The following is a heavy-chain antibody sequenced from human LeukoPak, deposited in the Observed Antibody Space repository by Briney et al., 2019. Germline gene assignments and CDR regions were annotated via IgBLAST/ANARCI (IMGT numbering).Heavy chain of an antibody. CDR1: GFTFSSYW. CDR3: AKDQRKELLDAFDI. Sequence: TGGSLRLSCAASGFTFSSYWMHWVRQAPGKGLEWVSVICANDGNTYYADAVKGRFTISRDNSKDTLYLQMDSLRAEDTAVYYCAKDQRKELLDAFDIWGQGTMVTVSS. D-gene: IGHD1-26*01. J-gene: IGHJ3*02. CDR2: ICANDGNT. V-gene: IGHV3-23*01.